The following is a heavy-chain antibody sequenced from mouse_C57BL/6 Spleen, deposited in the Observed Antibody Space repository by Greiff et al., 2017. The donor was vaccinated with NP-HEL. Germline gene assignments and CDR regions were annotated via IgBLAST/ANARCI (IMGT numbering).Heavy chain of an antibody. CDR2: IHPNSGST. D-gene: IGHD1-1*01. J-gene: IGHJ1*03. V-gene: IGHV1-64*01. Sequence: QVQLQQPGAELVKPGASVKLSCKASGYTFTSYWMHWVKQRPGQGLEWIGMIHPNSGSTNYNEKFKSKATLTVDKSSSTAYMQLSSLTSEDSAVYYCARDYYYYGSSFSYWYFDVWGTGTTVTVSS. CDR3: ARDYYYYGSSFSYWYFDV. CDR1: GYTFTSYW.